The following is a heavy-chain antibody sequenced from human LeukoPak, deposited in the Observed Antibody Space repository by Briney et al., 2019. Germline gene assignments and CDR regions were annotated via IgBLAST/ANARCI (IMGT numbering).Heavy chain of an antibody. V-gene: IGHV3-30*04. D-gene: IGHD3-10*01. CDR3: ATTVRGILSVYMDV. J-gene: IGHJ6*03. CDR2: ISYDGSNK. Sequence: GVSLRLSCAASGFTFSSYAMHWVRQAPGKGLEWVAVISYDGSNKYYADSVKGRFTISRDNSKNTLYLQMNSLRAEDTAVYYCATTVRGILSVYMDVWGKGTTVTVSS. CDR1: GFTFSSYA.